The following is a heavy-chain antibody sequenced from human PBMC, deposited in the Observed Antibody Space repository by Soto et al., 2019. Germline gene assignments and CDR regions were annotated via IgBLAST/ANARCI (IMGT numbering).Heavy chain of an antibody. Sequence: GASVKVSCKASGGTFSSYAISWVRQAPGQGLEWMGGIIPIFGTANYAQKFQGRVTITADESTSTAYMELSSLRSEDTAVYYCASYREYYYDSSGYYHNWFDPWGQGTLVTVSS. CDR2: IIPIFGTA. CDR3: ASYREYYYDSSGYYHNWFDP. V-gene: IGHV1-69*13. J-gene: IGHJ5*02. D-gene: IGHD3-22*01. CDR1: GGTFSSYA.